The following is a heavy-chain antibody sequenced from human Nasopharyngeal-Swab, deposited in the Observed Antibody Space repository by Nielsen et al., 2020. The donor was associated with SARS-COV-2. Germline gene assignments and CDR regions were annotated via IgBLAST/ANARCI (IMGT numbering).Heavy chain of an antibody. CDR2: INPSGGSP. V-gene: IGHV1-46*01. Sequence: WVRQETGRGLEGMGIINPSGGSPSYAQKFQGRVTMTRDTSTSTVYMELSSLRSEDTAVYYCARGRDCTNGVCYAGGTDAFDIWGQGTMVTVSS. J-gene: IGHJ3*02. CDR3: ARGRDCTNGVCYAGGTDAFDI. D-gene: IGHD2-8*01.